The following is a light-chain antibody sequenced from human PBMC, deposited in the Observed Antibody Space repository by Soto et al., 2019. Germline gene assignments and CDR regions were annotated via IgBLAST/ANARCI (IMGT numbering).Light chain of an antibody. CDR3: QQYNNWPLT. Sequence: EIVMTQSPATLSVSPGERVTLSCRARQSVSSNLAWYQQKPGQAPRLLIYGASTRATGIPAMFSGSGSGTEFTLTISSLQSEDFAVYYCQQYNNWPLTFGGGTKVESK. J-gene: IGKJ4*01. CDR2: GAS. V-gene: IGKV3-15*01. CDR1: QSVSSN.